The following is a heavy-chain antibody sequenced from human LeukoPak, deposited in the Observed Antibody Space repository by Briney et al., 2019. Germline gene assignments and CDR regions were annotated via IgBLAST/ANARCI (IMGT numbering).Heavy chain of an antibody. CDR1: GYTFTSYD. V-gene: IGHV1-8*01. J-gene: IGHJ6*03. CDR2: MNPNSGTT. CDR3: ARAVVPAARYYYMDV. D-gene: IGHD2-2*01. Sequence: GASVKVSCKASGYTFTSYDINWVRQATGQGLEWMGWMNPNSGTTGYAQKFQGRVTMTRNTSISTAYMELSSLRSEDTAVYYCARAVVPAARYYYMDVWGKGTTVNVSS.